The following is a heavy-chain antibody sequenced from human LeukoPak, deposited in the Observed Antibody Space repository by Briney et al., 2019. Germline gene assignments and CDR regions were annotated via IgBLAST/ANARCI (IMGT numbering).Heavy chain of an antibody. CDR2: ISYDGSNK. CDR1: GFTFSSYA. CDR3: AMKAVPRPRLYDAFDF. J-gene: IGHJ3*01. Sequence: GGSLRLSCAASGFTFSSYAMHWVCQASGKGLEWVAVISYDGSNKYYADSVKGRFTISRDNSKNTLYLQMNSLRADDTAVYYCAMKAVPRPRLYDAFDFWGQGTVVTVSS. D-gene: IGHD2-2*02. V-gene: IGHV3-30*04.